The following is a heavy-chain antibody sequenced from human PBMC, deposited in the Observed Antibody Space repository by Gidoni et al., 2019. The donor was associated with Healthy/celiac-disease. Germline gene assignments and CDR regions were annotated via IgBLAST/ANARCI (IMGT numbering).Heavy chain of an antibody. J-gene: IGHJ3*02. D-gene: IGHD3-22*01. Sequence: QVQLVESGGGVVQPGRSLRLSCAASGFTFSSYAMHWVRQAPGKGLEWVAVISYDGSNKYYADSVKGRFTISRDNSKNTLYLQMNSLRAEDTAVYYCARDHAYYDSSGDAFDIWGQGTMVTVSS. CDR2: ISYDGSNK. CDR1: GFTFSSYA. V-gene: IGHV3-30*04. CDR3: ARDHAYYDSSGDAFDI.